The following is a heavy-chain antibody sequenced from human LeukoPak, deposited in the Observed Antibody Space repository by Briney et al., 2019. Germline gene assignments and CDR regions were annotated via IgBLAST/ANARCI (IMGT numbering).Heavy chain of an antibody. Sequence: SETLSLTCTVSGGSISSYYWSWIRQPPGKGLEWIGYIYYSGSTNYSPSLKSRLTISVDTSKNQFSLKLSSVTAADTAVYYCAREPSPYYYGSGSYLVYWGQGSLVTVSS. J-gene: IGHJ4*02. CDR2: IYYSGST. CDR3: AREPSPYYYGSGSYLVY. CDR1: GGSISSYY. D-gene: IGHD3-10*01. V-gene: IGHV4-59*12.